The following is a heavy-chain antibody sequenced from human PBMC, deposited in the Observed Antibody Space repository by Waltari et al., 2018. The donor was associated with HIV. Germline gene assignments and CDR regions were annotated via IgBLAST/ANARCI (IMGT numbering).Heavy chain of an antibody. D-gene: IGHD5-18*01. CDR1: GFSGSTTY. CDR3: ARGREYSYGPVSY. V-gene: IGHV3-53*02. CDR2: IYSDGDT. Sequence: EVQVVETGGGLIQPGGYLRLSCAGSGFSGSTTYMSWVRQAPGTGLEWVSVIYSDGDTSYGDSVKGLFTMSRDNSKNTVFLQMNSLRVEDTAVYYCARGREYSYGPVSYWGQGALVTVSS. J-gene: IGHJ4*02.